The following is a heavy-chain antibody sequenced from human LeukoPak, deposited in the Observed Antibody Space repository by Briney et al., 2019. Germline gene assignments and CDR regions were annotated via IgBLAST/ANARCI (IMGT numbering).Heavy chain of an antibody. CDR3: ARDLFAYTSSLGDN. V-gene: IGHV1-18*01. D-gene: IGHD6-6*01. CDR2: ISAYNGNT. CDR1: GYTFTSYG. J-gene: IGHJ4*02. Sequence: ASVKVSCKASGYTFTSYGISWVRQAPGQGLEWMGWISAYNGNTNYAQKLQGRVTMTTHTSTRTAYMELRSLRSDDQAVYYCARDLFAYTSSLGDNWGQGTLVTVSS.